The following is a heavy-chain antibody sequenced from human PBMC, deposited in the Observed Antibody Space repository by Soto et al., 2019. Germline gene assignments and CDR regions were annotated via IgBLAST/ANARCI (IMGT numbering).Heavy chain of an antibody. CDR3: AVAMTPVTTYDY. V-gene: IGHV4-31*03. Sequence: QVQLQESGPGLVKPSQTLSLTCTVSGGSFSSGSYCWSWIRQHPGKGLEWIGYIYYSGRTYYNPSLKSRVTMSADTSKNQSSLKLSSVTAADTAVYSCAVAMTPVTTYDYWGQGTLVTVSS. CDR1: GGSFSSGSYC. CDR2: IYYSGRT. D-gene: IGHD4-17*01. J-gene: IGHJ4*02.